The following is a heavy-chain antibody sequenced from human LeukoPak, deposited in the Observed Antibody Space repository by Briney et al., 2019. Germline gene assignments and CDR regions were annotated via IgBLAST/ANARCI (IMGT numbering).Heavy chain of an antibody. CDR2: ISNSDSST. CDR1: AFTFSNYA. D-gene: IGHD3-22*01. CDR3: AGTYYYDKGAFDI. J-gene: IGHJ3*02. Sequence: GSLRLSCAASAFTFSNYAMSWVRQAPGKGLEWVSTISNSDSSTYYADSVKGRFTISRDNSENTLYLQMNSLGAEDTAVYYCAGTYYYDKGAFDIWGQGTMVTVSS. V-gene: IGHV3-23*01.